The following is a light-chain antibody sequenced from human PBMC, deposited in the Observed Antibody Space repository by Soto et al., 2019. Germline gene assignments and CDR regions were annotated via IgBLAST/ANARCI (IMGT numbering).Light chain of an antibody. CDR3: QQYNSYGT. V-gene: IGKV1-5*01. CDR2: DAS. J-gene: IGKJ2*01. CDR1: QSIGSS. Sequence: DIQMTQSPSTLSASVGDRVTITCRASQSIGSSLAWYQQKPGKGPKLLIYDASTLESGVPSRFSGSGFGTEFALTISILQPDDFATFYCQQYNSYGTFGQGTKLEIK.